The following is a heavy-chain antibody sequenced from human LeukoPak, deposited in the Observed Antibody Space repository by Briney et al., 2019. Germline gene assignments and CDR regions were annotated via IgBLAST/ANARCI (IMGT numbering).Heavy chain of an antibody. CDR3: ARIRLRGPYYYGMDV. D-gene: IGHD4-17*01. Sequence: PSETLSLTCAVSGGSISSGGYSWSWIRQPPGKGLEWIGYIYHSGSTYYNPSLKSRVTISVDRSKNQFSLKLSSVTAADTAVYYCARIRLRGPYYYGMDVWSKGTTVTVSS. J-gene: IGHJ6*04. CDR1: GGSISSGGYS. V-gene: IGHV4-30-2*01. CDR2: IYHSGST.